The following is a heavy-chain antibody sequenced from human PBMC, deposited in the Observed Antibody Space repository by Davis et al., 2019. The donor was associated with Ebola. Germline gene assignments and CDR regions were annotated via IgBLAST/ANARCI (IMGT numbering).Heavy chain of an antibody. D-gene: IGHD4-17*01. V-gene: IGHV3-30-3*01. J-gene: IGHJ4*02. Sequence: LKISCAASGFTFSSYAMHWVRQAPGKGLEWVAVVSSDGGNKYYADSVKGRFTISRDNSKITLYLQMNSLRGDDTAVYYCARDLETTVTTGTTGYWGQGTLVTVSS. CDR3: ARDLETTVTTGTTGY. CDR2: VSSDGGNK. CDR1: GFTFSSYA.